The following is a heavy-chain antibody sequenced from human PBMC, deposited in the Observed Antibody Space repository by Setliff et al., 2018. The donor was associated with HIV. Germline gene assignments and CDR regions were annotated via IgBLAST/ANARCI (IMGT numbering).Heavy chain of an antibody. D-gene: IGHD2-8*01. CDR1: GDTSSSHF. J-gene: IGHJ3*02. CDR3: GREGGNTYGGAFDM. CDR2: ILPLFGTT. V-gene: IGHV1-69*06. Sequence: GASVKVSCKASGDTSSSHFISWVRQAPGQGPEWMGRILPLFGTTNLAQKFQGRVTITADKSTSTAYMELRSLTSADTAVYYCGREGGNTYGGAFDMWGQGTLVTVSS.